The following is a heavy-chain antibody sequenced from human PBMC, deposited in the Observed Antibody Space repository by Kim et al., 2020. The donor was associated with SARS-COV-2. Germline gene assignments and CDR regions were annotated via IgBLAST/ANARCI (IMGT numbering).Heavy chain of an antibody. CDR1: GYTFTSYA. D-gene: IGHD3-9*01. V-gene: IGHV1-3*01. CDR3: ARVGIVTGYSYYYGMDV. CDR2: INAGNGNT. Sequence: ASVKVSCKASGYTFTSYAMHWVRQAPGQRLEWMGWINAGNGNTKYSQKFQGRVTITRDTSASTAYMELSSLRSEDTAVYYCARVGIVTGYSYYYGMDVWGQGTTVSVSS. J-gene: IGHJ6*02.